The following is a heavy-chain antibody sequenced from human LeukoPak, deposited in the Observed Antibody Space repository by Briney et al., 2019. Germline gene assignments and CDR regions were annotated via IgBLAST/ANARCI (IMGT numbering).Heavy chain of an antibody. V-gene: IGHV3-66*01. CDR1: GFTVSSNY. Sequence: GGPLRLSCAASGFTVSSNYMSWVRQAPGKGLEWVSVIYSGGSTYYADSVKGRFTISRDNSKNTVYLQMNSLRAEDTAVYYCARSLGGSSDYWGQGTLVTVSS. J-gene: IGHJ4*02. D-gene: IGHD1-26*01. CDR3: ARSLGGSSDY. CDR2: IYSGGST.